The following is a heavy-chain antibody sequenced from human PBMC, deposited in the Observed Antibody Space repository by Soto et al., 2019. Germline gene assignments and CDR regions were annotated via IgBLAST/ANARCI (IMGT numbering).Heavy chain of an antibody. V-gene: IGHV3-30-3*01. CDR1: GFTFSSYA. D-gene: IGHD3-10*01. CDR3: AREAGGVWFGWDY. J-gene: IGHJ4*02. CDR2: ISYDGSNK. Sequence: QVQLVESGGGVVQPGRSLRLSCAASGFTFSSYAMHWVRQAPGKGLEWVAVISYDGSNKYYADSVKGRFTISRDNSKNTRYLQVSSLRGEDTAVYYCAREAGGVWFGWDYWGQGTLVTVSS.